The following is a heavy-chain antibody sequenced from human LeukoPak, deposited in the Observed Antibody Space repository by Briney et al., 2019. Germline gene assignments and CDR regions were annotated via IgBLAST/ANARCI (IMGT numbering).Heavy chain of an antibody. CDR2: INHSGST. J-gene: IGHJ6*02. CDR3: ARARVRQLRGGYYYYGMDV. V-gene: IGHV4-34*01. Sequence: SETLSLTCAVYGGSFSGYYWSCIRHPPARGLEWSGEINHSGSTNNNPSLKSRVTISVDTSKNQFSLKLSSVTAADTAVYYCARARVRQLRGGYYYYGMDVWGQGTTVTVSS. CDR1: GGSFSGYY. D-gene: IGHD6-6*01.